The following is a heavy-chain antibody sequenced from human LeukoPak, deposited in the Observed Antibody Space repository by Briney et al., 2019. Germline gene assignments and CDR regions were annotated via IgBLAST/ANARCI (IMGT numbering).Heavy chain of an antibody. CDR1: GASIGSYY. Sequence: KPSETLSLTCSVSGASIGSYYWIWIRQPPGKGPESLGPIYYSGDTKYNSSLKSRVSISADTSNNQFSLRLSSVTAADTAVYYCAREGLTTIGVIDVWGKGTTVTVSS. CDR3: AREGLTTIGVIDV. D-gene: IGHD1-1*01. V-gene: IGHV4-59*01. J-gene: IGHJ6*03. CDR2: IYYSGDT.